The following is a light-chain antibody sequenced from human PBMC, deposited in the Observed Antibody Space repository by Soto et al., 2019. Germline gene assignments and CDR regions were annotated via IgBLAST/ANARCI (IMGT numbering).Light chain of an antibody. J-gene: IGKJ1*01. Sequence: DIQMTQSPSSLSPSVGNRFTIACRASQSISSYLNWYQQKPGKAPKLLIYAASSLQSGVPSRFSGSGSGTDFTLTISSLQPEDFATYYCQQSYSTPRTFGQGTKLDI. CDR1: QSISSY. V-gene: IGKV1-39*01. CDR2: AAS. CDR3: QQSYSTPRT.